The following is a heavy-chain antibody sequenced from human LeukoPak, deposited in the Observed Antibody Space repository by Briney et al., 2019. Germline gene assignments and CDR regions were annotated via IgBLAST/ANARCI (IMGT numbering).Heavy chain of an antibody. CDR1: GFTFSPYT. CDR3: ALRYTGYGSTWPPRATQSDY. Sequence: PGGSLRLSCAASGFTFSPYTLNWVRQAPGKGLEWVSSISSRDDYTYYADSVKGRFTISYDNAKNSVFLQTNSLRVEDTAVYYCALRYTGYGSTWPPRATQSDYWGQGTLVLVSS. D-gene: IGHD3-16*02. J-gene: IGHJ4*02. CDR2: ISSRDDYT. V-gene: IGHV3-21*01.